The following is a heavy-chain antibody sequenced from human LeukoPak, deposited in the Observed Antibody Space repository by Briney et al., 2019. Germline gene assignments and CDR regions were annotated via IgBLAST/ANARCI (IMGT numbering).Heavy chain of an antibody. Sequence: ASVKVSCKASGYTFTGYYMHWVRQAPGQGLEWMGWINPNSGGTNYAQTFQGWVTMTRDTSISTAYMELSRLRSDDTAVYYCARGSPTVTNNWFDPWGQGTLVTVSS. V-gene: IGHV1-2*04. CDR2: INPNSGGT. CDR1: GYTFTGYY. J-gene: IGHJ5*02. CDR3: ARGSPTVTNNWFDP. D-gene: IGHD4-17*01.